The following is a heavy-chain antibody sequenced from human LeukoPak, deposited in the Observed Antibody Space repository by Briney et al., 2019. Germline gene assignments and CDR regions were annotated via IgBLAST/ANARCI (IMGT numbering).Heavy chain of an antibody. Sequence: PGGSLRLSCATSGFTFSAYSMNWVRQAPGKGLEWVSSISGSSIYINYADSVKGRFTISSDNAKNSLYLQMNSLRAEDTAVYYCPRALYDSSGYYFDYWGQGTLVTVSS. J-gene: IGHJ4*02. CDR3: PRALYDSSGYYFDY. D-gene: IGHD3-22*01. CDR2: ISGSSIYI. V-gene: IGHV3-21*01. CDR1: GFTFSAYS.